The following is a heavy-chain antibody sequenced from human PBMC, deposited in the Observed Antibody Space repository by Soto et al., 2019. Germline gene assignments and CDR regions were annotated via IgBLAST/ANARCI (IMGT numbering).Heavy chain of an antibody. CDR3: ATHLIAVAGGANNYYGMDV. J-gene: IGHJ6*02. V-gene: IGHV4-4*02. CDR2: IYHSGST. D-gene: IGHD6-19*01. CDR1: GGSISSSNW. Sequence: PSETLSLTCAVSGGSISSSNWWSWVRQPPGKGLEWIGEIYHSGSTNYNPSLKSRVTISVDKSKNQFSLKLSSVTAADTAVYYCATHLIAVAGGANNYYGMDVWGQGTTVTVSS.